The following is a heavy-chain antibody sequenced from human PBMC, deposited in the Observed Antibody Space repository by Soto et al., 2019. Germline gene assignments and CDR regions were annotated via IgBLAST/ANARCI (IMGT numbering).Heavy chain of an antibody. CDR1: GFTFSSYA. Sequence: EVQLLESGGGLVQPGGSLRLTCAASGFTFSSYAISWIRLSPGKGLEWVSVISGGGDSTYYTPSVKGRFTISRDDFKNTWNLQMNSLRTEDTAIYYCAKLRDFVVLPAGILDYWGPGTLVTVSS. CDR3: AKLRDFVVLPAGILDY. J-gene: IGHJ4*02. D-gene: IGHD2-8*01. CDR2: ISGGGDST. V-gene: IGHV3-23*01.